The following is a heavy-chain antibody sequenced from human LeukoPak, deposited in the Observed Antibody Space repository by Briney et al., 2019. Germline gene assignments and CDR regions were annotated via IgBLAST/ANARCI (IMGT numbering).Heavy chain of an antibody. D-gene: IGHD3-22*01. CDR1: GYTFTSYD. CDR3: ATTYYYDSSGAFWFDP. J-gene: IGHJ5*02. CDR2: MNPNSGNT. V-gene: IGHV1-8*01. Sequence: GASVKVSCKASGYTFTSYDVNWVRQATGQGLEWMGWMNPNSGNTGYAQKFQGRVTMTRNTSISTAYMELSSLRSDDTAVYYCATTYYYDSSGAFWFDPWGQGTLVTVSS.